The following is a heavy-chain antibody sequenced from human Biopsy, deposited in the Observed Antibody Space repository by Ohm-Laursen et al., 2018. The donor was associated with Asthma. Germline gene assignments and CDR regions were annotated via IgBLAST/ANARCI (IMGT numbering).Heavy chain of an antibody. CDR3: AKVYDYAYHYDAFDI. D-gene: IGHD4-17*01. CDR1: GFTFGDYW. V-gene: IGHV3-7*01. CDR2: IKHDGTEK. J-gene: IGHJ3*02. Sequence: SLRLSCTASGFTFGDYWMSWVRQVPGKGLEWVANIKHDGTEKNHVDSLKGRFTISRDNSKNTLYLQMNSLRAEDTAVYYCAKVYDYAYHYDAFDIWGQGTMVTVSS.